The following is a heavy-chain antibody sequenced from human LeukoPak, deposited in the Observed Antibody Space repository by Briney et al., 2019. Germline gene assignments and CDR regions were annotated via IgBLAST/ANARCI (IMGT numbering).Heavy chain of an antibody. CDR1: GYSISSGYY. CDR3: ARGTLDDTFDY. D-gene: IGHD3-22*01. CDR2: IYHSGST. Sequence: SETLSLACTVSGYSISSGYYWGWIRQPPGKGLEWIGSIYHSGSTYYNPSLKSRVTISVDTSKNQFSLKLNSVTAADTAVYYCARGTLDDTFDYWGQGTLVTVSS. V-gene: IGHV4-38-2*02. J-gene: IGHJ4*02.